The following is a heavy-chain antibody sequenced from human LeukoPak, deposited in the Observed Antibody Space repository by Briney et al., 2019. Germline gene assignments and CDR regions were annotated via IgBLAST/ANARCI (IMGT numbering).Heavy chain of an antibody. D-gene: IGHD2-2*01. Sequence: PGGSLRLSCAASGFTFSGSAMHWVRQAPGQGLEWMGWINPNSGGTNYAQKFQGRVTMTRDTSISTAYMELSRLRSDDTAVYYCARGEARYCSSTSCYFYYYGMDVWGQGTTVTVSS. CDR2: INPNSGGT. CDR3: ARGEARYCSSTSCYFYYYGMDV. V-gene: IGHV1-2*02. CDR1: GFTFSGSA. J-gene: IGHJ6*02.